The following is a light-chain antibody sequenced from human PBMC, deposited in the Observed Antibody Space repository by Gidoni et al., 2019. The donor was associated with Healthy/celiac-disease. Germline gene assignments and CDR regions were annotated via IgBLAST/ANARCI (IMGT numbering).Light chain of an antibody. J-gene: IGKJ4*01. CDR3: QQRSNWPLVT. CDR2: DAS. Sequence: EIVLTQSPATLSLSPGERATLSCRASQSVSSYLAWYQQKPGQAPRLLINDASNRATGIPARFSGSGSGTDFTLTISSLEPEDFAVYYCQQRSNWPLVTFGGGTKVEIK. V-gene: IGKV3-11*01. CDR1: QSVSSY.